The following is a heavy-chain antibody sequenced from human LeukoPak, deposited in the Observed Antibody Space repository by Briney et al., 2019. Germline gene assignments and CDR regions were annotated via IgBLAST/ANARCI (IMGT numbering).Heavy chain of an antibody. V-gene: IGHV4-34*01. J-gene: IGHJ4*02. D-gene: IGHD3-10*01. CDR2: INHSGST. CDR1: GVSLSGYY. CDR3: ARGHTPLYYGSGSYFVY. Sequence: SETLSLTCAVSGVSLSGYYWSWIRQPPGEGLEWLGEINHSGSTNYNPSLESRVTISVDTSKNQFSLKLSSVTAADTAVYYCARGHTPLYYGSGSYFVYWGQGTLVTVSS.